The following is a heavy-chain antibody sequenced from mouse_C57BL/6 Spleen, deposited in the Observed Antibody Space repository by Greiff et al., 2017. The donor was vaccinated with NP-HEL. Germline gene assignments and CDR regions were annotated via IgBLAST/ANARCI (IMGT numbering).Heavy chain of an antibody. V-gene: IGHV1-82*01. Sequence: VKPGASVKISCKASGYAFSSSWMNWVKQRPGKGLEWIGRIYPGDGDTNYNGKFKGKATLTADKSSSTAYMQLSSLTSEDSAVYFCARSRYYYGSSSYAMDYWGQGTSVTVSS. CDR3: ARSRYYYGSSSYAMDY. CDR1: GYAFSSSW. J-gene: IGHJ4*01. D-gene: IGHD1-1*01. CDR2: IYPGDGDT.